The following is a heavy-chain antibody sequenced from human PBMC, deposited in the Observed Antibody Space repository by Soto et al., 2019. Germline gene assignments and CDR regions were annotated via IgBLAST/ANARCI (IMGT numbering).Heavy chain of an antibody. CDR1: GFTFSSYW. CDR2: INSDGSST. J-gene: IGHJ3*02. V-gene: IGHV3-74*01. CDR3: ARPKGAGTPRSAFDI. Sequence: GGSLRLSCAASGFTFSSYWMHWVRQAPGKGLVWVSRINSDGSSTSYADSVKGRFTISRDNAKNTLYLQMNSLRAEDTAVYYCARPKGAGTPRSAFDIWGQGTMVTVSS. D-gene: IGHD1-1*01.